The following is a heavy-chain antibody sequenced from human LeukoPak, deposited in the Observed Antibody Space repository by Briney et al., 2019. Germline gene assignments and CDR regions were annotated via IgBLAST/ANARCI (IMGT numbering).Heavy chain of an antibody. CDR1: GFTFSSYS. Sequence: GGSLRLSCAASGFTFSSYSMSWVRQAPGRGLEWVSSISSSSSYIYYADSVKGRFTISRDNAKNSLYLQMNSLRAEDTAVYYCAREDIVVVPAAKGYNWFDPWGQGTLVTVSS. D-gene: IGHD2-2*01. CDR3: AREDIVVVPAAKGYNWFDP. CDR2: ISSSSSYI. J-gene: IGHJ5*02. V-gene: IGHV3-21*01.